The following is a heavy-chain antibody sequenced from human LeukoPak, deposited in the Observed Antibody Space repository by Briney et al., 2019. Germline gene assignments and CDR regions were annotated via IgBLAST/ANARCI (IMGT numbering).Heavy chain of an antibody. CDR3: ARLRIFGLNHYYYHMDV. J-gene: IGHJ6*03. V-gene: IGHV4-59*08. CDR2: IYHTGST. Sequence: SETLSLTCTVSGGPMSNYYWTWIRQPPGKGLEWVGYIYHTGSTNYHPSLKSRVTISVDTSKKQFSLKLNSVTAADTAVYFCARLRIFGLNHYYYHMDVWGEGTTVTVSS. CDR1: GGPMSNYY. D-gene: IGHD3-3*01.